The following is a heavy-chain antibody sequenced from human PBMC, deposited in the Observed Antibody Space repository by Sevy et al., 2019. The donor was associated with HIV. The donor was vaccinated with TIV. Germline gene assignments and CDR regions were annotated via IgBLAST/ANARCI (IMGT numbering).Heavy chain of an antibody. Sequence: GGSLRLSCAASGFTFSSYAMSWVRQAPGKGLEWVSGNSGSGDSTYYADSVKGRFTISRDKSKNTLYLQMKSLRADDTAVYYCAKVVVGAVTGILAFDIWGQGTMVTVSS. J-gene: IGHJ3*02. CDR3: AKVVVGAVTGILAFDI. CDR1: GFTFSSYA. V-gene: IGHV3-23*01. CDR2: NSGSGDST. D-gene: IGHD1-26*01.